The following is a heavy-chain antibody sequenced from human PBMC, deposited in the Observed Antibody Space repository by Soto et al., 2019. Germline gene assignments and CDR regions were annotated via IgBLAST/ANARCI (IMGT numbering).Heavy chain of an antibody. CDR1: GYTFTSYD. J-gene: IGHJ6*03. D-gene: IGHD3-3*01. CDR3: ARGLHYDFCSGYWGGYYYMVV. CDR2: MNPNSGNT. Sequence: ASVKVSCKASGYTFTSYDINWVRQATGQGLEWMGWMNPNSGNTGYAQKFQGRVTMTRNTSISTAYMELSSLRSEDTAVYYCARGLHYDFCSGYWGGYYYMVVWGKGTTVTVSS. V-gene: IGHV1-8*01.